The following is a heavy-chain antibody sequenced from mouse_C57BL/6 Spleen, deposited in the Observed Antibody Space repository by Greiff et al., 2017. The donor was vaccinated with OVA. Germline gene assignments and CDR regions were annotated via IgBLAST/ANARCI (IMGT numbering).Heavy chain of an antibody. CDR1: GYTFTSYW. CDR2: IHPNSGST. J-gene: IGHJ2*01. Sequence: QVQLQQPGAELVKPGASVKLSCKASGYTFTSYWMHWVKQRPGQGLEWIGMIHPNSGSTNYNEKFKSKATLTVDKSSSTAYMQLSSLTSEDSAVYYCAKSLSTMVTTYYFDYWGQGTTLTVSS. CDR3: AKSLSTMVTTYYFDY. V-gene: IGHV1-64*01. D-gene: IGHD2-2*01.